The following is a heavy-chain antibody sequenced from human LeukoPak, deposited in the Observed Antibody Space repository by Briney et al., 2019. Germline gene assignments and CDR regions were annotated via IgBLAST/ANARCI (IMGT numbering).Heavy chain of an antibody. V-gene: IGHV1-46*01. J-gene: IGHJ4*02. CDR2: INPSGGST. D-gene: IGHD6-13*01. CDR3: AGDMQQLDPEDY. CDR1: GYTFTSYY. Sequence: GASVKVSCKASGYTFTSYYMHWVRQAPGQGLEWMGIINPSGGSTSYAQKFQGRVTMTRDTSTSTVYMELSSLRSEDTAVYYCAGDMQQLDPEDYWGQGTLATVSS.